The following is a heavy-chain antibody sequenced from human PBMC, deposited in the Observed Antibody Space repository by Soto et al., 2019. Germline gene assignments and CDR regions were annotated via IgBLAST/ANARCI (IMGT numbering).Heavy chain of an antibody. CDR3: ARTDGYEIEY. CDR1: GYSFVSYW. CDR2: IYPGDSDT. Sequence: GESLKISCNGSGYSFVSYWNGGVRQMPGKGLGWRGIIYPGDSDTRYSPSFQGQVTISADKSITTVYLQWSSLKASDTAMYYCARTDGYEIEYWGQGTLVTVSS. V-gene: IGHV5-51*01. D-gene: IGHD5-12*01. J-gene: IGHJ4*02.